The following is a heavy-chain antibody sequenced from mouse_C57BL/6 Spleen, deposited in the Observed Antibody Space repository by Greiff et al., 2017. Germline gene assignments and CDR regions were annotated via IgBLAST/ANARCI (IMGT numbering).Heavy chain of an antibody. V-gene: IGHV1-80*01. D-gene: IGHD2-4*01. J-gene: IGHJ1*03. CDR3: ARGGFYDYDVDWYFDV. Sequence: QVQLQQSGAELVRPGASVKISCKASGYAFSSYWMNWVKQRPGKGLEWIGQIYPGDGDTNYNGKFKGKATLTADKSSSTAYMHLSSLTSEDSAVYICARGGFYDYDVDWYFDVWGTGTTVTVSS. CDR1: GYAFSSYW. CDR2: IYPGDGDT.